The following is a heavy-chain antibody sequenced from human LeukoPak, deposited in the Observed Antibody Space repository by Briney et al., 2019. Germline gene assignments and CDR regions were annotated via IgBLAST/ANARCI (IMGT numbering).Heavy chain of an antibody. CDR2: IKSKTDGGTT. Sequence: PGGSLRLSCAASGFTFSSYSMNWVRQAPGKGLEWVGRIKSKTDGGTTDYAAPVKGRFTIPRDDSKNTLYPQMNSLKTEDTAVYYCTAARGYCSGGSCSFVDYWGQGTLVTVSS. J-gene: IGHJ4*02. CDR3: TAARGYCSGGSCSFVDY. V-gene: IGHV3-15*01. CDR1: GFTFSSYS. D-gene: IGHD2-15*01.